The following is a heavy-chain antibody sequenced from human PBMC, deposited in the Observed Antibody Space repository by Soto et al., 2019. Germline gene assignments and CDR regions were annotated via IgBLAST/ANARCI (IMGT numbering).Heavy chain of an antibody. V-gene: IGHV4-39*01. Sequence: SETLSLTCTVSGGSISSSSYYWGWIRQPPGKGLEWIGSIYYSGSTYYNPSLKSRVTISVDTSKNQFSLKLSSVTAPDTAVYYCARRKLIAAAGLYYYYGMDVWGQGTTVTVS. CDR2: IYYSGST. J-gene: IGHJ6*02. D-gene: IGHD6-13*01. CDR1: GGSISSSSYY. CDR3: ARRKLIAAAGLYYYYGMDV.